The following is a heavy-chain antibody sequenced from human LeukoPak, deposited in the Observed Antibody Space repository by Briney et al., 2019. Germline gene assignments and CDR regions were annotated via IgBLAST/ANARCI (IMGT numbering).Heavy chain of an antibody. CDR3: ARIRQYYYGSGSSFDY. D-gene: IGHD3-10*01. J-gene: IGHJ4*02. CDR1: GGSFSGYYW. Sequence: ETLSLTCAVYGGSFSGYYWSWIRQPPGKALEWLAHIFSNDEKSYSTSLKSRLTISKDTSKSQVVLTMTNMDPVDTATYYCARIRQYYYGSGSSFDYWGQGTLVTVSS. V-gene: IGHV2-26*01. CDR2: IFSNDEK.